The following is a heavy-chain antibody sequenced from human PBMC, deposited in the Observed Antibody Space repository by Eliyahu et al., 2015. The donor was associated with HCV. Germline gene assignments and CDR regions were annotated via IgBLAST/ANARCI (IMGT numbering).Heavy chain of an antibody. CDR3: AREEGVIYYDSSGYHSGAFDI. J-gene: IGHJ3*02. CDR2: IIPIFGTA. Sequence: EVKKPGSSVKVSCKASGGTFSSYAISWVRQAPGQGLEWMGGIIPIFGTANYAQKFQGRVTITADESTSTAYMELSSLRSEDTAVYYCAREEGVIYYDSSGYHSGAFDIWGQGTMVTVFS. V-gene: IGHV1-69*01. CDR1: GGTFSSYA. D-gene: IGHD3-22*01.